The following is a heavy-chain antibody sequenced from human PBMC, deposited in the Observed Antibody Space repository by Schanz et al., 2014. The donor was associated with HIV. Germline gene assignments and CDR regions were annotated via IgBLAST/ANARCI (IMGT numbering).Heavy chain of an antibody. V-gene: IGHV3-30-3*02. CDR1: GFTFSSYG. CDR2: ISYDGSNE. CDR3: ANEEVPNDY. Sequence: QVQLVESGGGVVQPGRSLRLSCAASGFTFSSYGMHWVRQAPGKGLEWGAVISYDGSNEYYADSVKGRFTISRDNSKNTLYLQMSSLRVEDTAVYYCANEEVPNDYWGQGTLVTVSS. J-gene: IGHJ4*02.